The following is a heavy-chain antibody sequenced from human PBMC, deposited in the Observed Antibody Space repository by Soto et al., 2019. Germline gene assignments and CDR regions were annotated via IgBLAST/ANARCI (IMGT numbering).Heavy chain of an antibody. D-gene: IGHD3-10*01. CDR2: IYSSGST. CDR1: GGSISSYY. V-gene: IGHV4-59*08. J-gene: IGHJ4*02. CDR3: ARRYGGGFDY. Sequence: QVQLLESGPGLVKPSETLSLTCTVSGGSISSYYWSWIRQPPGKGLEWIGYIYSSGSTNYNPSLKSRVTISVDTSKNQFSLKVSSVTAADTAVYYCARRYGGGFDYWGQGTLVTVSS.